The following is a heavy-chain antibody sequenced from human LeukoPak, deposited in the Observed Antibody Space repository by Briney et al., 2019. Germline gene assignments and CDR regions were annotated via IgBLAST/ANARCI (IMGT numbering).Heavy chain of an antibody. CDR3: GRWGVNAGLDR. V-gene: IGHV3-7*01. CDR2: IRPDGSDK. Sequence: GGSLRLSCAASGFTFSNNWMGWVRQAPGKGLEWVANIRPDGSDKYYVDSVRGRFTISRDNAQYSLNLQMNSLRAEDSAVYYCGRWGVNAGLDRWGQGTLVIVSS. CDR1: GFTFSNNW. D-gene: IGHD3-10*01. J-gene: IGHJ5*02.